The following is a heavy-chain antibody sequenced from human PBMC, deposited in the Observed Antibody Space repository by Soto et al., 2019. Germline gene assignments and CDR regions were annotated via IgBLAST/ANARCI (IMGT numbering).Heavy chain of an antibody. Sequence: EVQLVESGGGLVKPGGSLRLSCAASGFPFSSYSMNWVRQATGRGLEWVSSISSSRSYIYYADSVKGRFTISRDNAKNSLYLQMNSLRAEDTAVYYCARDRDSSGYYPYWGQGTLVTVSS. D-gene: IGHD3-22*01. V-gene: IGHV3-21*01. CDR3: ARDRDSSGYYPY. CDR2: ISSSRSYI. CDR1: GFPFSSYS. J-gene: IGHJ4*02.